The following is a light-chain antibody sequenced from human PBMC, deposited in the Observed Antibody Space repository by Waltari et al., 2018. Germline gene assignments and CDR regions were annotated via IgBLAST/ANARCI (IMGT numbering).Light chain of an antibody. CDR3: CSYAGSYTSL. V-gene: IGLV2-11*01. CDR1: SSDVGGYNY. Sequence: QSALTQPRSVSGSPGQSVPIPCTGTSSDVGGYNYVSWYQQHPGKAPKLMIYDVSKRPSGVPDRFSGSKSGNTASLTISGLQAEDEADYYCCSYAGSYTSLFGGGTKLTVL. CDR2: DVS. J-gene: IGLJ2*01.